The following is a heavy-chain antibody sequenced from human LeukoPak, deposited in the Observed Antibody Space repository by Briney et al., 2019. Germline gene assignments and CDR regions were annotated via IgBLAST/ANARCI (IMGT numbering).Heavy chain of an antibody. J-gene: IGHJ3*02. D-gene: IGHD2-15*01. CDR3: ARSKGYCSGGSCYSDAFDI. CDR1: GGSFSSYA. Sequence: SVKVSCKASGGSFSSYAISWVRQAPGQGLEWMGGIIPIFGTANYAQKFQGRVTITTDESTSTAYMELSSLRSEDTAVYYCARSKGYCSGGSCYSDAFDIWGQGTMVTVSS. CDR2: IIPIFGTA. V-gene: IGHV1-69*05.